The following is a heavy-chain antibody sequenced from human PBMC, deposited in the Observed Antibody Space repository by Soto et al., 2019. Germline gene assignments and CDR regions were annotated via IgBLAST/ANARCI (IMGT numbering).Heavy chain of an antibody. CDR2: IIPIFGTA. CDR1: GGTFSSYA. V-gene: IGHV1-69*13. Sequence: SVKVSCKASGGTFSSYAISWVRQAPGQGLEWMGGIIPIFGTANYAQKFQGRVTITADESTSTAYMELSSLRSEDTAVYYCARNATAGIDYYYGMDVWGQGTTVTVSS. J-gene: IGHJ6*02. CDR3: ARNATAGIDYYYGMDV. D-gene: IGHD6-13*01.